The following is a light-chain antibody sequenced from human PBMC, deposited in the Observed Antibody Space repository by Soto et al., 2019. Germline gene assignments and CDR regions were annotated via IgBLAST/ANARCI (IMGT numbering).Light chain of an antibody. CDR3: SSYRSSDTLEV. Sequence: ALTQPSSVTASPGQSISISCTGTSDDIGAYDYVSWYQQHPGKAPKLILYAVSNRPSGVSTRFSGSKSGNTASLTISGVQADDEADYYCSSYRSSDTLEVFGTGTKVTVL. CDR1: SDDIGAYDY. J-gene: IGLJ1*01. CDR2: AVS. V-gene: IGLV2-14*01.